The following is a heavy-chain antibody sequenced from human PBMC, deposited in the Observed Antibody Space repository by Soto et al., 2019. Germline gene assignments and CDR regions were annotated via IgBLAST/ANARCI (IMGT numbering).Heavy chain of an antibody. Sequence: QVQLLESGGGVVQSGRSLRLSCAASGFTFSSYAMHWVRQAPGKGLEWVAVISYDGSNKYYADSVKGRFTISRDNPKNTLYLQMNSLRAEDTAVYYCAGGGYCTSTSCYLNWFDPWGQGTLVSVSS. V-gene: IGHV3-30-3*01. CDR2: ISYDGSNK. CDR1: GFTFSSYA. D-gene: IGHD2-2*01. J-gene: IGHJ5*02. CDR3: AGGGYCTSTSCYLNWFDP.